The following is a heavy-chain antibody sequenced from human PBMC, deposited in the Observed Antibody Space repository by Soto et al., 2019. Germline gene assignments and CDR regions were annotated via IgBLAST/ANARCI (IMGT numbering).Heavy chain of an antibody. CDR1: GGSVRSGSYY. J-gene: IGHJ4*02. V-gene: IGHV4-61*01. Sequence: SETLSLTCSVSGGSVRSGSYYWSWIRQPPGKGLEWIGYIYFSGSTDYNPSLKSRVTISVDTSKNQFSLKLSSLTAADTAVYYCARERTGDPTFFDYWGQGTLVTVSS. CDR3: ARERTGDPTFFDY. D-gene: IGHD1-1*01. CDR2: IYFSGST.